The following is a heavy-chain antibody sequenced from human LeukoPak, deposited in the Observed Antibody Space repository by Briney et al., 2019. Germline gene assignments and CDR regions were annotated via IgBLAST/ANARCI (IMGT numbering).Heavy chain of an antibody. CDR3: ARANGGWYGAFDY. CDR1: GGSISGYY. J-gene: IGHJ4*02. D-gene: IGHD6-19*01. Sequence: SETLSLTCTVSGGSISGYYWSWIRQPPGKGLEWIGYIYYSGSTNYNPSLKSRVTISVDTSKNQFSLKLSSVTAADTAVYYCARANGGWYGAFDYWGQGTLVTVSS. CDR2: IYYSGST. V-gene: IGHV4-59*01.